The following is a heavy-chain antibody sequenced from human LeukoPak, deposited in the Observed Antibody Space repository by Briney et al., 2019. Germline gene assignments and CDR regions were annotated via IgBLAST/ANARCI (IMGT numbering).Heavy chain of an antibody. CDR1: GGTFSSYA. Sequence: ASVKVSCKASGGTFSSYAISWVRQAPGQGLEWMGGIIPIFGTANYAQKFQGGVTITADESTSTAYMELSSLRSEDTAVYYCASPTGSGSYYLWGQGTLVTVSS. CDR2: IIPIFGTA. D-gene: IGHD3-10*01. J-gene: IGHJ5*02. CDR3: ASPTGSGSYYL. V-gene: IGHV1-69*13.